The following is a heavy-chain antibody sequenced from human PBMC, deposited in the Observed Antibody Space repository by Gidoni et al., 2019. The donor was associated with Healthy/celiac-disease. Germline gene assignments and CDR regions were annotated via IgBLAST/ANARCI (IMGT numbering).Heavy chain of an antibody. CDR2: IYYSGST. V-gene: IGHV4-31*03. J-gene: IGHJ4*02. Sequence: QVQLQESGPGRVKPSQTLSLTCTVSGGSISSGGYYWSWIRQHPGKGLEWIGYIYYSGSTYYNPSLKSRVTISVDTSKNQFSLKLSSVTAADTAVYYCARDQSSGYFRFDYWGQGTLVTVSS. CDR1: GGSISSGGYY. D-gene: IGHD3-22*01. CDR3: ARDQSSGYFRFDY.